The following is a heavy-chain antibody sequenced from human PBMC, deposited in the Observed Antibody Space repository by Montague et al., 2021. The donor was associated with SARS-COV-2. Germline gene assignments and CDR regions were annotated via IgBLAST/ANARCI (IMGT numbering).Heavy chain of an antibody. CDR1: GFTFSDYY. CDR2: ISGRGSYT. J-gene: IGHJ4*02. Sequence: SRSISWAASGFTFSDYYMSWIRQAPGKGLEWVSYISGRGSYTDYADSVKGRFTISRDNARKSLYLEMNSLRAEDTAVYYCARLVGVESNRRDYFNYWGQGTLVTVSS. V-gene: IGHV3-11*03. CDR3: ARLVGVESNRRDYFNY. D-gene: IGHD1-14*01.